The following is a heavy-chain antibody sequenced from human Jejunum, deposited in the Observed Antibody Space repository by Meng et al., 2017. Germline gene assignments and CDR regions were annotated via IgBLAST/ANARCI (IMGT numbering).Heavy chain of an antibody. CDR1: GYTFTSQA. CDR3: ARDLTYGFLE. D-gene: IGHD3-3*01. CDR2: INTNTGNP. Sequence: VHLVQSVSELKKPGASVKVPCKASGYTFTSQAMNWVRQAPGQGLEWMGWINTNTGNPRYAQGFTGRFVFSVDTSVSTAYLQITSLKAEDTAVYFCARDLTYGFLEWGQGTLVTVSS. V-gene: IGHV7-4-1*02. J-gene: IGHJ4*02.